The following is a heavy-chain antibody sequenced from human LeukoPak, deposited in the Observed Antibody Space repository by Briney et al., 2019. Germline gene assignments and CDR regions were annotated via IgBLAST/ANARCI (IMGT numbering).Heavy chain of an antibody. D-gene: IGHD3-10*01. CDR3: ARFLGFGELFDY. CDR1: GGSISSYY. CDR2: IYYSGST. V-gene: IGHV4-59*12. Sequence: SETLSLTCTVSGGSISSYYWSWIRQPPGKGLEWIGYIYYSGSTNYNPSLKSRVTISVDTSKNQFSLKLSSVTAADTAVYYCARFLGFGELFDYWGQGTLVTVSS. J-gene: IGHJ4*02.